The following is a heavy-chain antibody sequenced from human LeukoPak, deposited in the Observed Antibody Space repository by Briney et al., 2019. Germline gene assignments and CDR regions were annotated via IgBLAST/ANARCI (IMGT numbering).Heavy chain of an antibody. CDR2: ISAYNGNT. Sequence: ASVKVSCKASGYTFTSYGISWVRQAPGQGLEWMGWISAYNGNTNYAQKFQGRVTITADESTSTAYMELSSLRSEDTAVYYCARPKLEWAFDAFDIWGQGQWSPSLQ. J-gene: IGHJ3*02. CDR1: GYTFTSYG. V-gene: IGHV1-18*01. D-gene: IGHD1-1*01. CDR3: ARPKLEWAFDAFDI.